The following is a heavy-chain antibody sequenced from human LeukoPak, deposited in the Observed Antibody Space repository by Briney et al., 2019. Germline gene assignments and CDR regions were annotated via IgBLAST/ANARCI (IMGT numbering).Heavy chain of an antibody. D-gene: IGHD6-6*01. CDR3: AKNLIAARRPYYYYGMDV. CDR2: ISYDGSNK. Sequence: GGSLRLSCAASGFTFSSYGMHWVRQAPGKGLEWAAVISYDGSNKYYADSVKGRFTISRDNSKNTLYLQMNSLRAEDTAVYYCAKNLIAARRPYYYYGMDVWGQGTTVTVSS. V-gene: IGHV3-30*18. J-gene: IGHJ6*02. CDR1: GFTFSSYG.